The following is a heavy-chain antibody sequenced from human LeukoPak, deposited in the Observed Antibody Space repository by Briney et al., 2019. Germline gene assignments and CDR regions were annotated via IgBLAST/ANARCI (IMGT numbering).Heavy chain of an antibody. CDR1: GGSISSYY. CDR3: ARDLGGRFDY. V-gene: IGHV4-59*12. D-gene: IGHD1-26*01. Sequence: PSETLSLTCTVSGGSISSYYWSWIRQPPGKGLEWIGYIYYSGSTYYNPSLKSRVTISVDTSKNQFSLKLSSVTAADTAVYYCARDLGGRFDYWGQGTLVTVSS. CDR2: IYYSGST. J-gene: IGHJ4*02.